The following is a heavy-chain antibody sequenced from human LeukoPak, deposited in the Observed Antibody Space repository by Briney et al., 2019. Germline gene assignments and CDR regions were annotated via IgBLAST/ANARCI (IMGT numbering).Heavy chain of an antibody. CDR2: IYYSGST. J-gene: IGHJ4*02. D-gene: IGHD5-18*01. CDR3: ARGGYSYDYFDY. CDR1: GGSISSGDYY. V-gene: IGHV4-30-4*08. Sequence: SQTLSLTCTVSGGSISSGDYYWSWIRQPPGKGLEWIGYIYYSGSTYYNPSLKSRVTISVDTSKNQFSLKLSSVTAADTAVYYCARGGYSYDYFDYWGQGTLVTVSS.